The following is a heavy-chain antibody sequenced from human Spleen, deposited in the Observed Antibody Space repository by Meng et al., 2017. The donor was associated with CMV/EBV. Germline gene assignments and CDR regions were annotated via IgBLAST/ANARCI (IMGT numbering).Heavy chain of an antibody. Sequence: ASVKVSCKASGYTFTGYYLHWVRQAPGQGLEWMGWINPNSGDTNYAQKFQGRVTMTRDTSISTAYMELSGLKSDDTAVYYCARGADYYYYGMDVWGQGTTVTVSS. CDR2: INPNSGDT. CDR1: GYTFTGYY. CDR3: ARGADYYYYGMDV. V-gene: IGHV1-2*02. D-gene: IGHD1-26*01. J-gene: IGHJ6*02.